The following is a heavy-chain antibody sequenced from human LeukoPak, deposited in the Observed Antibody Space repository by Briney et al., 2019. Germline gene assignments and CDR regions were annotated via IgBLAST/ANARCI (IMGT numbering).Heavy chain of an antibody. CDR3: ARVAGKILWFGELDAFDI. Sequence: GSSVKVSCKASGATFSSSAISWGRQAPGQRREWLGGIIPIFGTANYAQKFQGRVTITADESTSTAYMELSSLRSEDTAVYYCARVAGKILWFGELDAFDIWGRGTMVTVSS. CDR1: GATFSSSA. D-gene: IGHD3-10*01. V-gene: IGHV1-69*01. CDR2: IIPIFGTA. J-gene: IGHJ3*02.